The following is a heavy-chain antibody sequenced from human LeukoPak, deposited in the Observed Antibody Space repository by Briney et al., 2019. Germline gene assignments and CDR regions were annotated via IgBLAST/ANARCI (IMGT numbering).Heavy chain of an antibody. J-gene: IGHJ6*03. CDR3: ARDAGYSSSAYMDV. CDR1: GYTCTSYG. D-gene: IGHD6-13*01. Sequence: GASVKVSCKASGYTCTSYGISWVRQAPGQGLEWMGWISAYNGNTNYAQKLQGRVTMTTDTSTSTAYMELRSLRSDDTAVYYCARDAGYSSSAYMDVWGKGTTVTISS. CDR2: ISAYNGNT. V-gene: IGHV1-18*01.